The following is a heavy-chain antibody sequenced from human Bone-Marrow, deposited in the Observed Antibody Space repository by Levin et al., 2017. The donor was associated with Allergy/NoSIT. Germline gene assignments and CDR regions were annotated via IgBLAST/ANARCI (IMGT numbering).Heavy chain of an antibody. D-gene: IGHD1-26*01. Sequence: SGGSLRLSCVASGFTFSNFWIHWVRQVPGKGLMFVSTIRPDGTGTNYVDSVRGRFTTSRDNSKNTVFLEMNNVRAEDTGLYYCTNGLSGEAFWGRGTLVTVSS. V-gene: IGHV3-74*01. CDR2: IRPDGTGT. CDR1: GFTFSNFW. CDR3: TNGLSGEAF. J-gene: IGHJ4*02.